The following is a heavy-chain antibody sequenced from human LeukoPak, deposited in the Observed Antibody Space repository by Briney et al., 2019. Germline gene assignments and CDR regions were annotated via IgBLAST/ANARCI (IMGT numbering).Heavy chain of an antibody. V-gene: IGHV3-23*01. Sequence: GGSLRLSCAASGFTFSNHWMSWVRQAPGKGLEWVSAISGSGGSTYYADSVKGRFTISRDNSKNTLYLQMNSLRAEDTAVYYCAKVLVLRYFDWLFSAFDYWGQGTLVTVSS. J-gene: IGHJ4*02. D-gene: IGHD3-9*01. CDR2: ISGSGGST. CDR3: AKVLVLRYFDWLFSAFDY. CDR1: GFTFSNHW.